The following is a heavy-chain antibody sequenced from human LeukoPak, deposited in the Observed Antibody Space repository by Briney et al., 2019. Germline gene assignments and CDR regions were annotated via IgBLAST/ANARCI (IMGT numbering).Heavy chain of an antibody. CDR2: IIPILGIA. V-gene: IGHV1-69*04. CDR3: AREREYYYGSGSYTDY. CDR1: GGTFSSYA. J-gene: IGHJ4*02. Sequence: ASVKVSCKASGGTFSSYAISWVRQAPGQGLEWMGRIIPILGIANYAQKFQGRVTITADKSTSTAYMELSSLRSEDTAVYYCAREREYYYGSGSYTDYWGQGTLVTVSS. D-gene: IGHD3-10*01.